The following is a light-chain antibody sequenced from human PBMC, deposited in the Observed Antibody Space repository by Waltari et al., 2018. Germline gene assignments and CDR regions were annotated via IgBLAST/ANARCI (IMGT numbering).Light chain of an antibody. V-gene: IGLV2-23*02. CDR1: SSHVGRYSL. CDR2: GVS. J-gene: IGLJ1*01. CDR3: CSYAGGSAFV. Sequence: QSALTQPASVSGSPGQSIPISCTGTSSHVGRYSLGSWYHHPPGKAPKLIIYGVSKRPSGVSNRFSGSKSGNTASLTISGLRTEDEADYYCCSYAGGSAFVFGTGTKITVL.